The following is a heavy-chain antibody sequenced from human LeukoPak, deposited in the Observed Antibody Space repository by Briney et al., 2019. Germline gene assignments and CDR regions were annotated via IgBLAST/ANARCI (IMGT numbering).Heavy chain of an antibody. J-gene: IGHJ4*02. CDR3: ASTHYYDSSGYSEFDN. CDR1: GFTFSSYG. CDR2: IWYDGSNK. D-gene: IGHD3-22*01. Sequence: PGRSLRLSCAASGFTFSSYGMHWVRQAPGKGLEWVAVIWYDGSNKYYADSVKGRFTISRDNSKNTLYLQMNSLGAEDTAVYYCASTHYYDSSGYSEFDNWGQGTLVTVSS. V-gene: IGHV3-33*01.